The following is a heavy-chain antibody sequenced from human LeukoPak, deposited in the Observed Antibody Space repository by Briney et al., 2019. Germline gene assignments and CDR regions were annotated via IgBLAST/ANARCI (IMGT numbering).Heavy chain of an antibody. CDR3: ARALHYYGSGTLFDY. D-gene: IGHD3-10*01. V-gene: IGHV4-34*01. CDR2: INHSGST. J-gene: IGHJ4*02. Sequence: PSETLSLTCAVYGGSFSGYYWSWIRQPPGKGLEWIGEINHSGSTNYNPSLKSRVTISVGTSKNQFSLKLSSVTAADTAVYYCARALHYYGSGTLFDYWGQGTLVTVSS. CDR1: GGSFSGYY.